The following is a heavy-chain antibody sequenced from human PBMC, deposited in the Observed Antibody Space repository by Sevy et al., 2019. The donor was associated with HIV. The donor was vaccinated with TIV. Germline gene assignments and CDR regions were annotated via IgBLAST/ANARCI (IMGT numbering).Heavy chain of an antibody. J-gene: IGHJ4*02. CDR3: VRGPPDGSYDYFDY. CDR1: GFTFNNYN. Sequence: GGSLRLSCATSGFTFNNYNMNWVRLAPAKGLEWVSSVSGSSNYIYYAESVKGRFIISRDNTKNTLYLQMNSLRVDDTALYYCVRGPPDGSYDYFDYWGQGTLVTVSS. CDR2: VSGSSNYI. D-gene: IGHD3-10*01. V-gene: IGHV3-21*06.